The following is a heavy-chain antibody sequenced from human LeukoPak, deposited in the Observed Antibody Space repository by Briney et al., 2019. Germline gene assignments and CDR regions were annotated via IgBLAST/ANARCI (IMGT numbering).Heavy chain of an antibody. CDR3: AKGHRSSGGCYYDY. J-gene: IGHJ4*02. CDR2: ISYSGGST. Sequence: PGGSLRLSCAASGFTFSSYAMSWVRQAPGKGLEWGSVISYSGGSTNYAESVKGRFTISRDNSKNPLYLQMNSLRAEDTAVYYCAKGHRSSGGCYYDYWGQGTLVTVSS. D-gene: IGHD2-15*01. V-gene: IGHV3-23*01. CDR1: GFTFSSYA.